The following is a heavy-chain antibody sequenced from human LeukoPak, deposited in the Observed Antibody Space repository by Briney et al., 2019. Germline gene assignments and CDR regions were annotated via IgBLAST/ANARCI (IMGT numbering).Heavy chain of an antibody. CDR2: IGVGGTT. CDR3: ARDGTHSGSASFDY. D-gene: IGHD1-26*01. CDR1: GFTFSSYG. J-gene: IGHJ4*02. Sequence: GGSLRLSCAASGFTFSSYGMNWVRQAPGKGLEWVSGIGVGGTTYYADSVKGRFTISRDNSKNTLYLQMNSLRADDTAVYYCARDGTHSGSASFDYWGQGTLVTVSS. V-gene: IGHV3-23*01.